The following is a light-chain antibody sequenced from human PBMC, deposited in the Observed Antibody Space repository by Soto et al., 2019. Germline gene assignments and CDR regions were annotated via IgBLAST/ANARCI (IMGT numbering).Light chain of an antibody. CDR1: QDISNY. V-gene: IGKV1-33*01. Sequence: IHMTQSPSSLSASVVDRVTISCQAIQDISNYLNWYQQKPGKAPKLLIYDASNLETGVPSRFSGSGSGTDFTFTISSLQPEDIATYYCQQYDNLRITFGQGTLLENK. J-gene: IGKJ5*01. CDR3: QQYDNLRIT. CDR2: DAS.